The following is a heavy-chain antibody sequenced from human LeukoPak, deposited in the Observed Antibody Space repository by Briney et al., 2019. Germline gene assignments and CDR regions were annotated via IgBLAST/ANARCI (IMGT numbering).Heavy chain of an antibody. CDR2: IWYDGSNK. Sequence: GGSLRLSCAASGFTFSSYVMHWVRQARGKGLEGVAVIWYDGSNKYYADSVKGGFTISRDNSKNTMYLQMNSLRAEDTAVYYCAKAQEKSGSHSAFDYWGQGTLVTVSS. D-gene: IGHD1-26*01. V-gene: IGHV3-33*06. CDR3: AKAQEKSGSHSAFDY. J-gene: IGHJ4*02. CDR1: GFTFSSYV.